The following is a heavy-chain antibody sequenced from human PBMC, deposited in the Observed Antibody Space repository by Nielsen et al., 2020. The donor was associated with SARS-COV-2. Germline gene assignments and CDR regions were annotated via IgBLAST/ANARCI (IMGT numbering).Heavy chain of an antibody. D-gene: IGHD3-22*01. CDR2: IIPIFSTT. J-gene: IGHJ3*02. V-gene: IGHV1-69*05. Sequence: WVRQAPGQGLEWMGGIIPIFSTTHYAPNFQGRVIISTDKSTTTAYLELSSLRSEDTAVYYCARPITYYYDSSGYPDAFDIWGQGTMVTVSS. CDR3: ARPITYYYDSSGYPDAFDI.